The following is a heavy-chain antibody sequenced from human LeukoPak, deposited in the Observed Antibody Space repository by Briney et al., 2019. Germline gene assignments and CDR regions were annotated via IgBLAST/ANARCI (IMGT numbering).Heavy chain of an antibody. J-gene: IGHJ5*02. CDR3: ARGPHRRTYDRDNWFDP. D-gene: IGHD3-3*01. CDR1: GDTFSSYY. V-gene: IGHV1-46*01. Sequence: ASVKVSCKASGDTFSSYYMHWVRQAPGQGLEWMGIINPSGGSITYAQMFQGRVTMTGDMSTSTVYMELSSLRSEDTAVYYCARGPHRRTYDRDNWFDPWGQGTLVTVSS. CDR2: INPSGGSI.